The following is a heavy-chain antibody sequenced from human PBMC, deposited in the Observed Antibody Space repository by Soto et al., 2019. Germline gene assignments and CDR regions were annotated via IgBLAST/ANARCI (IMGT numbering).Heavy chain of an antibody. V-gene: IGHV1-69*01. CDR1: VGTFSSYA. D-gene: IGHD3-3*01. J-gene: IGHJ6*02. CDR2: IIPIFGTA. CDR3: AGFGGVVIIRWGYGMDV. Sequence: QVQLVQSGAEVKKPGSSVKVSCKASVGTFSSYAISWVRQAPGQGREWMGGIIPIFGTANYAQKFQGRVTXXADESTITAXMQMSSLSSEDTAVYYCAGFGGVVIIRWGYGMDVWGQGTKVTVSS.